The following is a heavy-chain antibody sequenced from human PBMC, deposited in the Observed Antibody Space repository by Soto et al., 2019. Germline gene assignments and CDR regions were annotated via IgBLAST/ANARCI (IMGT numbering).Heavy chain of an antibody. J-gene: IGHJ6*02. D-gene: IGHD2-15*01. CDR2: ISAYNGNT. CDR3: ARDGGRDCSGGSCYYYYGMDV. CDR1: GYTFTSYG. V-gene: IGHV1-18*01. Sequence: QVQLVQSGAEVKKPGASVKVSCKASGYTFTSYGISWVRQAPGQGLEWMGWISAYNGNTNYAQKLQGRVTMTTDTSKSTAYMELRSLRSDDTAVYYCARDGGRDCSGGSCYYYYGMDVWGQGTTVTVSS.